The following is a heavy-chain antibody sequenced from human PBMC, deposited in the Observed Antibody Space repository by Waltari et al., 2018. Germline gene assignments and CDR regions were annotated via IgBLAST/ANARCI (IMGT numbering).Heavy chain of an antibody. D-gene: IGHD3-10*01. CDR1: GFRFSNYW. Sequence: EEQLLESGGGLVQPGDSLRLSCAASGFRFSNYWMNWVRQAPGKGLVWVAGISNDETTLTYADSVKGRFTISRDNAKNTVYLQMKRLRADDTAVYYCARLAPRTYRSPVPGRHYYYGMDVWGQGTTVTVSS. CDR2: ISNDETTL. V-gene: IGHV3-74*03. J-gene: IGHJ6*02. CDR3: ARLAPRTYRSPVPGRHYYYGMDV.